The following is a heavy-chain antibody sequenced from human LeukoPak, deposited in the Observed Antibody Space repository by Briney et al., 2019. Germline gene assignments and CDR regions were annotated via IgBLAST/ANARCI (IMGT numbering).Heavy chain of an antibody. CDR2: IYYSGST. J-gene: IGHJ4*02. D-gene: IGHD3-22*01. V-gene: IGHV4-39*01. CDR1: GGSISSSSYY. CDR3: ASGYDNSGYYYVPYY. Sequence: SETLSLTCTVSGGSISSSSYYWGWLRQPPGTGLEWVGNIYYSGSTYYNPSLKRRVTISVDTSKNQFSLKLSSVTAADTPLYYCASGYDNSGYYYVPYYWGQGTLVTVSS.